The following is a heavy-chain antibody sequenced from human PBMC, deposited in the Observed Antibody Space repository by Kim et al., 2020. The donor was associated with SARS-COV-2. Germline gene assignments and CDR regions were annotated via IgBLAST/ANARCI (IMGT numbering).Heavy chain of an antibody. D-gene: IGHD4-17*01. V-gene: IGHV3-73*01. CDR1: GFTFSASA. Sequence: GGSLRLSCAASGFTFSASAMHWVRQASGKGLEWVGRIRSKPNNYATSYAASVTGRFTISRDDSTNTVYLQMDSLKTDDTAVYFCCRHSGKHGDRGFDNWRQGPLVTVSS. J-gene: IGHJ4*02. CDR3: CRHSGKHGDRGFDN. CDR2: IRSKPNNYAT.